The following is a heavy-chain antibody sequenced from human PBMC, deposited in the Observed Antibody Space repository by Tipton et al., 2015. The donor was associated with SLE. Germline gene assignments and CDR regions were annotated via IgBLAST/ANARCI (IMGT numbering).Heavy chain of an antibody. D-gene: IGHD7-27*01. CDR2: INHSGST. CDR1: GGSFSGYY. Sequence: LRLSCAVYGGSFSGYYWSWIRQPPGKGLEWIGEINHSGSTNYNPSLKSRVTISVDTSKNQFSLKLSSVTAADTAVYYCARTWGSGIPGAFDIWGQGTVVTVSS. CDR3: ARTWGSGIPGAFDI. V-gene: IGHV4-34*01. J-gene: IGHJ3*02.